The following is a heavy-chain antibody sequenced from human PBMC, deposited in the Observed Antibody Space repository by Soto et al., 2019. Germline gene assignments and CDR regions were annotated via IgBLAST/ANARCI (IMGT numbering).Heavy chain of an antibody. J-gene: IGHJ4*02. V-gene: IGHV1-2*07. Sequence: ASAKVSCKASGYTLTGYYMHWVRQASGQGLEWMGWNNPNSARTNYAHKFQGGVTMTRDTTISTAYMELSRLRADDTAVYYCARVYGYWSGYSAFDYLGQGTRVTVSS. D-gene: IGHD3-3*01. CDR2: NNPNSART. CDR3: ARVYGYWSGYSAFDY. CDR1: GYTLTGYY.